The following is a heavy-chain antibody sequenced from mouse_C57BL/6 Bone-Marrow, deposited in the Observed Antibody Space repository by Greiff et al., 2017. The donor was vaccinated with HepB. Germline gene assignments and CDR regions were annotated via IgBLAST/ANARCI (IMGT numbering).Heavy chain of an antibody. CDR2: IDPENGDT. V-gene: IGHV14-4*01. CDR1: GFNIKDDY. D-gene: IGHD1-1*01. Sequence: EVQLQQSGAELVRPGASVKLSCTASGFNIKDDYMHWVKQRPEQGLEWIGWIDPENGDTEYASKFQGKATITADTSSNTAYRQLSSLTSEDTAVYYCTTGYYYGTPYYAMDYWGQGTSVTVSS. J-gene: IGHJ4*01. CDR3: TTGYYYGTPYYAMDY.